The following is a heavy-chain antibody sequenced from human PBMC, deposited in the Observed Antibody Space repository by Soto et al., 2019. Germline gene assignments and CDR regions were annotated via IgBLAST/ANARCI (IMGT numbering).Heavy chain of an antibody. CDR1: GFVFNSYS. J-gene: IGHJ4*02. V-gene: IGHV3-21*01. D-gene: IGHD5-12*01. CDR3: ARPRGERGYDLIDY. CDR2: ISPSSDDI. Sequence: EVQLVESGGGLVKPGGSLRLSCAASGFVFNSYSMTWVRQAPGKGLEWVSSISPSSDDIHYADSVKGRFTISRDNAKTSLFLQMNSMRGEDTAVYYCARPRGERGYDLIDYWGQGTLVTVSS.